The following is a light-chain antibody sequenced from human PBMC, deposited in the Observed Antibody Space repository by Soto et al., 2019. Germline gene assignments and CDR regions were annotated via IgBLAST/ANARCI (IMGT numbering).Light chain of an antibody. CDR2: DVS. V-gene: IGLV2-14*01. Sequence: QSALTQPASVSGSPGQSITISCTGTRSDVGGYNYVSWYKQRPGKAPKLVIYDVSHRPSGVSNRFFGSKSGNTASLIISGLQAEDEADYDCFSYSTSRARIFGGGTKLTVL. J-gene: IGLJ2*01. CDR3: FSYSTSRARI. CDR1: RSDVGGYNY.